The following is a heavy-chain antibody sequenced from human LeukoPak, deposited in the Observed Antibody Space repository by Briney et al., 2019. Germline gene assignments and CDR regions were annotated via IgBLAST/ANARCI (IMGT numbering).Heavy chain of an antibody. CDR3: ARDPASPVPFDS. V-gene: IGHV3-74*01. CDR1: GLTFSSYW. J-gene: IGHJ4*02. Sequence: GGSLRLSCEASGLTFSSYWMHWVRRAPGKGLVWVSRINSDGSSSSYADSVRGRFTISRDNAKNTLYLQMNSLRAEDTAVYYCARDPASPVPFDSWGQGTLVTVSS. CDR2: INSDGSSS.